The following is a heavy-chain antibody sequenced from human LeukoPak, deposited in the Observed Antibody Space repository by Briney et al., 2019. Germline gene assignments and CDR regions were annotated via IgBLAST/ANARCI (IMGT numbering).Heavy chain of an antibody. CDR3: ARGVGGGLYYYYYYYRDV. V-gene: IGHV1-2*02. J-gene: IGHJ6*03. CDR2: INSYSGGT. D-gene: IGHD2-15*01. CDR1: GYTFTGYY. Sequence: ASVKVSCKASGYTFTGYYMHWVRQAPGQGLEWMGWINSYSGGTNYAQKFQGRVTMTRDTSIRTAYMELSRLRSDDTAVYYCARGVGGGLYYYYYYYRDVWGKGTTVTVSS.